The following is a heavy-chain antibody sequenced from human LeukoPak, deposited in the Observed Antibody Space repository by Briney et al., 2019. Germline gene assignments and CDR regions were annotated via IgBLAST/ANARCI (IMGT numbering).Heavy chain of an antibody. CDR3: AREDGDGYNSY. V-gene: IGHV4-59*11. Sequence: SETLSLTCTVSDGSISSHYWSWIRQPPGKGLEWIGYIYYSGSTNYNPSLKSRVTVSVDTSKNQFSLKLSSVTAADTAVYYCAREDGDGYNSYWGQGTLVTVSS. CDR2: IYYSGST. D-gene: IGHD5-24*01. J-gene: IGHJ4*02. CDR1: DGSISSHY.